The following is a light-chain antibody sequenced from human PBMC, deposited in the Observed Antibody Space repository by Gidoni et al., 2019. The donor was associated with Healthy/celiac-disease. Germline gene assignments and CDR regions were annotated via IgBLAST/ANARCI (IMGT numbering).Light chain of an antibody. CDR2: DVS. V-gene: IGLV2-14*01. J-gene: IGLJ2*01. CDR3: SSYTSSSTLV. Sequence: QSALTQPASVSGSPGQSITISCTGTSSDVGGYNYVSWYQQHPGKAPKLMIYDVSNRPSVVSNRFSGSKSGNTASLTISGLQAEDEADYYCSSYTSSSTLVFGGGTKLTV. CDR1: SSDVGGYNY.